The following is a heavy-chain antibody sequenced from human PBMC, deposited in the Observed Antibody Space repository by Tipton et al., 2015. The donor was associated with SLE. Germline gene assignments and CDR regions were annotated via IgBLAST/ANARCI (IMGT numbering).Heavy chain of an antibody. CDR1: EFTLSSYG. J-gene: IGHJ4*02. Sequence: SLRLSCAASEFTLSSYGIHWVRQAPGKGLDWVAFIRPDGNNKYYADSVKGRFTISRDNSKNTLFLQMNSLRAEDTAVYYCAKRINLVFGYWGQGTLVTVSS. D-gene: IGHD3-10*02. CDR3: AKRINLVFGY. V-gene: IGHV3-30*02. CDR2: IRPDGNNK.